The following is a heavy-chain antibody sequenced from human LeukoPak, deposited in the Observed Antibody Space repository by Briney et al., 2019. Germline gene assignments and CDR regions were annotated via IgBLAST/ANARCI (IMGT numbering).Heavy chain of an antibody. J-gene: IGHJ6*02. CDR3: ARELPGGYYYGMDV. CDR1: GYTFTGYY. CDR2: INPNSGGT. Sequence: ASVKVSCKASGYTFTGYYMYWVRQAPGQGLEWMGWINPNSGGTNYAQKFQGRVTMTRDTSISTAYMELSRLRSDDTAVYYCARELPGGYYYGMDVWGQGTTVTVSS. D-gene: IGHD1-26*01. V-gene: IGHV1-2*02.